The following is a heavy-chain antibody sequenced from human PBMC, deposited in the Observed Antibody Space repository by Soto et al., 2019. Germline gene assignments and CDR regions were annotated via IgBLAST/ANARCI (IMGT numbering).Heavy chain of an antibody. J-gene: IGHJ5*02. CDR3: AKNPPHYDFWSGFPRLWWFDP. Sequence: GGSLRLSCAASGFTFSSYAMSWVRQAPGKGLEWVSAISGSGGSTYYADSVKGRFTISRDNSKNTLYLQMNSLRAEDTAVYYCAKNPPHYDFWSGFPRLWWFDPWGQGTLVTVSS. CDR1: GFTFSSYA. CDR2: ISGSGGST. V-gene: IGHV3-23*01. D-gene: IGHD3-3*01.